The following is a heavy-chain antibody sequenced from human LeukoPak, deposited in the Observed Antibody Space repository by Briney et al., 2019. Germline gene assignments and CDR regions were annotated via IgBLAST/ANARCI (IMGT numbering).Heavy chain of an antibody. V-gene: IGHV4-59*12. CDR2: IYYSGST. D-gene: IGHD6-13*01. Sequence: SETLFLTCTVSGGSISNYYWSWIRQPPGKELEWIGYIYYSGSTNYNPSLKSRVTISVDTSKKQFSLKLSSVTAADTAVYYCAREAVAAARGFDYWDQGTLVTVSS. J-gene: IGHJ4*02. CDR3: AREAVAAARGFDY. CDR1: GGSISNYY.